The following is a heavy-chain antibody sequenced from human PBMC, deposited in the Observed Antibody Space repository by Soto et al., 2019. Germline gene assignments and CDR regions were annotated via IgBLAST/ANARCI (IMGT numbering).Heavy chain of an antibody. J-gene: IGHJ6*02. V-gene: IGHV3-66*01. CDR1: GFTVSSNY. CDR3: ASVTIFGVVIISDYYYGMDV. Sequence: PGGSLRLSCAASGFTVSSNYMSWVRQAPGKGLEWVSVIYSGGSTYYADSVKGRFTISRDNSKNTLYLQMNSLRAEDTAVYYCASVTIFGVVIISDYYYGMDVWGQGTTVTVSS. CDR2: IYSGGST. D-gene: IGHD3-3*01.